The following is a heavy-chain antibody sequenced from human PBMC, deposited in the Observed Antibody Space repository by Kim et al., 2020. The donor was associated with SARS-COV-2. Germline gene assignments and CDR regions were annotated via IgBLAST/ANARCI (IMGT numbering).Heavy chain of an antibody. CDR1: GYTFRGYY. CDR2: INPNSGVT. D-gene: IGHD3-22*01. CDR3: AREDRADSSGYYYYYFGLDV. Sequence: ASVKVSCKASGYTFRGYYMHWVRQAPGQGLEWMGRINPNSGVTNYAEKFKGRVTLTRDTSISTAYMEMSRLESDDTAVYYCAREDRADSSGYYYYYFGLDVWGQGTTVTVS. J-gene: IGHJ6*02. V-gene: IGHV1-2*06.